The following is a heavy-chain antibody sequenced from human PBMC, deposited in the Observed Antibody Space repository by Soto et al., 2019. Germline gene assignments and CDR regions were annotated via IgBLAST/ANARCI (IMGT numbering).Heavy chain of an antibody. J-gene: IGHJ6*03. CDR2: IKQDGSEK. Sequence: EVQLVESGGGLVQPGGSLRLSCAASGFTFSSYWMSWVRQAPGKGLEWVANIKQDGSEKYYVDSVKGRFTISRDNAKNSLYLQMNSLRAEDTAVYYCARIILDYGDYVDYYDYYMDVWGKGTTVTVSS. CDR1: GFTFSSYW. D-gene: IGHD4-17*01. CDR3: ARIILDYGDYVDYYDYYMDV. V-gene: IGHV3-7*01.